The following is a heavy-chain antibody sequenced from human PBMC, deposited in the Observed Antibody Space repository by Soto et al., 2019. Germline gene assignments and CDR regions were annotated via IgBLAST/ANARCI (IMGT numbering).Heavy chain of an antibody. CDR3: ASRWGGSGWYGNYYYYGMDV. CDR1: GFTFSSYW. D-gene: IGHD6-19*01. CDR2: IKQDGSEK. J-gene: IGHJ6*02. V-gene: IGHV3-7*01. Sequence: EVQLVESGGGLVQPGGSLRLSCAASGFTFSSYWMSWVRQAPGKGLEWVANIKQDGSEKYYVDSVKGRFTITRDNAKNPLYLHMNSLRAEDTAVYYCASRWGGSGWYGNYYYYGMDVWGQGTTVTVSS.